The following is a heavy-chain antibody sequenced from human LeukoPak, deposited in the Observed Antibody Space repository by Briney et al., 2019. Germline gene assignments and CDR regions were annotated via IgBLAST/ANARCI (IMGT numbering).Heavy chain of an antibody. J-gene: IGHJ4*02. D-gene: IGHD6-13*01. CDR3: AKPGYSSSWSRNFDY. CDR2: ISGSGDTT. V-gene: IGHV3-23*01. CDR1: GFTFSNYG. Sequence: GGSLRLSCAASGFTFSNYGMTWVRQAPGKGLEWVSAISGSGDTTIYADSVKGRFTISRDNSKNTLSLQMNSLRAEDTAIYFCAKPGYSSSWSRNFDYWGQGTLVTVSS.